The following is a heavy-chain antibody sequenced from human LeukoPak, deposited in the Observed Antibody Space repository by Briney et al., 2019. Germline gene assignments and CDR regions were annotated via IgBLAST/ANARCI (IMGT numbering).Heavy chain of an antibody. Sequence: PGGSLRLSCSASGFTFRNYAMHWVRQAPGKGLEYVSAMNGRFTISRDNSKNTLYLQMSSLRAEDTAVYYCVKTTGYSSDPLDCWGQGTLVTVSP. J-gene: IGHJ4*02. D-gene: IGHD6-19*01. CDR1: GFTFRNYA. CDR3: VKTTGYSSDPLDC. V-gene: IGHV3-64D*06.